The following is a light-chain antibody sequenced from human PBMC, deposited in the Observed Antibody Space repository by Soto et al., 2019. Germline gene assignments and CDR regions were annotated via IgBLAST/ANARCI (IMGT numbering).Light chain of an antibody. V-gene: IGLV2-23*01. Sequence: QSVLTQPASVSGSPGQSITISGPGTRGDVGSYNLVSWYQQHPGKAPKLMIYEGSKRPSGVSNRFSGSKSGNTASLTISGLQAEDEADYYCCSYAGSSSYVFGTGTKVTVL. CDR3: CSYAGSSSYV. J-gene: IGLJ1*01. CDR2: EGS. CDR1: RGDVGSYNL.